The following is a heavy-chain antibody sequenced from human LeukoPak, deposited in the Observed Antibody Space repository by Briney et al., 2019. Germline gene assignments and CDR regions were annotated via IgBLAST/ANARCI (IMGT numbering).Heavy chain of an antibody. V-gene: IGHV4-59*08. CDR1: GGSISSYY. Sequence: SETLSLTCSVSGGSISSYYWSWIRQPPGKGLEWIGYIYYSGRTSYNPSLKSRVTISVDTSKNQFSLKLSSVTAADTAVYYCARNVYSSSWYPLDYWGQGTLVTVSS. J-gene: IGHJ4*02. D-gene: IGHD6-13*01. CDR2: IYYSGRT. CDR3: ARNVYSSSWYPLDY.